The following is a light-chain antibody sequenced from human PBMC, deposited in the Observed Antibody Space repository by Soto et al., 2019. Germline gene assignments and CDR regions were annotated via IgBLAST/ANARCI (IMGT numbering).Light chain of an antibody. Sequence: QSALTQPRSVSGSPGQSVTISCTGSSSDVGGYNRVSWYQQPPGTAPKLMIHEVTKRPSGVPDRFSGSKSGNTASLTVSGLQGEDEADYYCSSYAGSNNLVFGGGTKLTVL. CDR1: SSDVGGYNR. V-gene: IGLV2-8*01. J-gene: IGLJ2*01. CDR2: EVT. CDR3: SSYAGSNNLV.